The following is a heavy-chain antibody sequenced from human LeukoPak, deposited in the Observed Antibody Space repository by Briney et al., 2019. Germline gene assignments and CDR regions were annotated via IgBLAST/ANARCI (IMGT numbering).Heavy chain of an antibody. CDR3: GRTRSPTMVLFDY. CDR2: IYYSWST. J-gene: IGHJ4*02. CDR1: GGSISSYY. D-gene: IGHD3-10*01. Sequence: SETLSLTCTVSGGSISSYYWSWIRKSPGKGLEWIGHIYYSWSTNYNSSLKSRVTISIDTSKNQFSLKLSSLAAADTAVYYCGRTRSPTMVLFDYWGQGTLVTVSS. V-gene: IGHV4-59*01.